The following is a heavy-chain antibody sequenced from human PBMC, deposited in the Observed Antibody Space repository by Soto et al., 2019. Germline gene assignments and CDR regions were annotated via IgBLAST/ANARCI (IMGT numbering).Heavy chain of an antibody. J-gene: IGHJ4*02. CDR1: GFTFSNAW. CDR3: TTNQYYYDSSGYYQVDY. D-gene: IGHD3-22*01. CDR2: IKSKTDGGTT. V-gene: IGHV3-15*07. Sequence: GGSLRLSCAASGFTFSNAWMNWVHQAPGKGLEWVGRIKSKTDGGTTDYAAPVKGRFTISRDDSKNTLYLQMNSLKTEDTAVYYCTTNQYYYDSSGYYQVDYWGQGTLVTVSS.